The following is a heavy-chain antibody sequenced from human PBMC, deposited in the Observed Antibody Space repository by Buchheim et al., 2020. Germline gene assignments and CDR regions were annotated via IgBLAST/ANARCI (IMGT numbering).Heavy chain of an antibody. CDR3: ARVGGGTLTGNPGYSSSWYVNYYYGMDV. CDR1: GGSISSSNW. D-gene: IGHD6-13*01. V-gene: IGHV4-4*02. CDR2: IYHSGST. J-gene: IGHJ6*02. Sequence: QVQLQESGPGLVKPSGTLSLTCAVSGGSISSSNWWSWVRQPPGKGLEWIGEIYHSGSTNYNPSLKSRVTISVDKSKNQFSLKLSSVTAADTAVYYCARVGGGTLTGNPGYSSSWYVNYYYGMDVWGQGTT.